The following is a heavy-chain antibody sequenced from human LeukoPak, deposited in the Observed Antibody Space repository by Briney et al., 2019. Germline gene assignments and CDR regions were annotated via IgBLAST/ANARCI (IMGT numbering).Heavy chain of an antibody. D-gene: IGHD1-26*01. CDR1: GFTFSSYS. CDR3: ARDRGGSYSAIDY. Sequence: GGSLRLSCAASGFTFSSYSMNWVRQAPGKGLEWVSFISSSSSTIYYAASVKGRFTISRDNAKNSLYLQMNSLRAEDTAVYYCARDRGGSYSAIDYWGQGTLVTVSS. V-gene: IGHV3-48*04. J-gene: IGHJ4*02. CDR2: ISSSSSTI.